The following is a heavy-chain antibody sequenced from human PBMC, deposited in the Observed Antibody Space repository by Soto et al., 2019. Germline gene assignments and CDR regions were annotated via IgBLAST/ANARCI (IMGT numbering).Heavy chain of an antibody. Sequence: QITLKESGPTLVKPTQTLTLTCTFSGFSLSTSGVGVGWIRQPPGKALEWLALIYWDDDKRYSPSLKSRLTITKDTSKNQVVLTMTNMDPVDTATYYCAHRLAAAGTGGYWFDPWGQGTLVTVSS. V-gene: IGHV2-5*02. J-gene: IGHJ5*02. CDR1: GFSLSTSGVG. CDR2: IYWDDDK. CDR3: AHRLAAAGTGGYWFDP. D-gene: IGHD6-13*01.